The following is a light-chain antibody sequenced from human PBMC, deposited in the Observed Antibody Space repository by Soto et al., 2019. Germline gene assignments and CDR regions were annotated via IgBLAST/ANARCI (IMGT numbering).Light chain of an antibody. J-gene: IGLJ3*02. CDR3: EACDGSLSGPV. CDR1: SSNIGDNY. Sequence: QSVLTQPPSASATPGQRVTISCTGSSSNIGDNYVYWYQQIPGAAPKLLIYRNVQRPSGVPDRFSGSKYGTSASLAIIGLRAEDEADYYCEACDGSLSGPVFGGGTKLTVL. CDR2: RNV. V-gene: IGLV1-47*01.